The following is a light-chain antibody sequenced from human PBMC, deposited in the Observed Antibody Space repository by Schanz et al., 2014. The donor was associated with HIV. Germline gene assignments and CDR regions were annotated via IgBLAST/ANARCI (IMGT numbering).Light chain of an antibody. Sequence: QSALTQPASVSGSPGQSITISCTGTSSDVGSYNLVSWYQQHPGKAPKLMIYDVSNRPSGVSNRFSGSKSGTSASLAITGLQAEDEADYYCQSYDSSLSGWVFGGGTKVTVL. CDR1: SSDVGSYNL. CDR2: DVS. V-gene: IGLV2-14*02. J-gene: IGLJ3*02. CDR3: QSYDSSLSGWV.